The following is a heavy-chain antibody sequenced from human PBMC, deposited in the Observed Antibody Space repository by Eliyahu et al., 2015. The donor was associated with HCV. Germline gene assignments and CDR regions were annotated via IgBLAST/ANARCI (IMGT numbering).Heavy chain of an antibody. Sequence: EVQLVESGGGLVKPGGSLXLXCAAXGFSLRTYXMNWVRQAPGKGLEWVSSISSSSXYIFXADSLKGRFIISRDNAENSIYLQMNSLRAEDTAIYYCVRDRDDPHPEVLDLWGRGTLVTVSS. CDR3: VRDRDDPHPEVLDL. J-gene: IGHJ4*02. CDR1: GFSLRTYX. CDR2: ISSSSXYI. D-gene: IGHD3-10*01. V-gene: IGHV3-21*02.